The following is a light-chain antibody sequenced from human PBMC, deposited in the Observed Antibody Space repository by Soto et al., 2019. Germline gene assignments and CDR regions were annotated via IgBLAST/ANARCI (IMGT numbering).Light chain of an antibody. V-gene: IGLV2-23*02. CDR2: EVT. Sequence: QSALTQPASVSGSPGQSITISCTGSGSDVGGYTFVSWYQQHPVKVTRLMIYEVTERPSGVSNRVSGSRSADTASLTISGLQADDEADYYCCSPVGSSTYVFGAGTKLTVL. CDR3: CSPVGSSTYV. CDR1: GSDVGGYTF. J-gene: IGLJ1*01.